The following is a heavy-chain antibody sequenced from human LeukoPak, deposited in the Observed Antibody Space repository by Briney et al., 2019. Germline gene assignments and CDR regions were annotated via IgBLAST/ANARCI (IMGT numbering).Heavy chain of an antibody. V-gene: IGHV3-21*01. CDR2: ISSSSSYI. CDR1: GFTFSSYS. CDR3: ARYPGPRPHLDY. Sequence: GGSLQLSCAASGFTFSSYSMNWVRQAPGKGLEWVSSISSSSSYIYYADSVKGRFTISRDNAKNSLYLQMNSLRAEDTAVYYCARYPGPRPHLDYWGQGTLVTVSS. J-gene: IGHJ4*02.